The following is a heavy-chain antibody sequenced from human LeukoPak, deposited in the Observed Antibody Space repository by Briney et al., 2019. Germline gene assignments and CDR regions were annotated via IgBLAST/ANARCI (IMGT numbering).Heavy chain of an antibody. CDR1: GGSFSGYY. J-gene: IGHJ3*02. D-gene: IGHD2-2*01. Sequence: SETLSLTCAVYGGSFSGYYWSWIRQPPGKGLEWIGEINHSGSTNYNPSLKSRVTISVDTSKNQFSLKLRCGTAADTAVYYCARLYCSSTSCYGGSDAFDIWGQGTMVTVSS. V-gene: IGHV4-34*01. CDR3: ARLYCSSTSCYGGSDAFDI. CDR2: INHSGST.